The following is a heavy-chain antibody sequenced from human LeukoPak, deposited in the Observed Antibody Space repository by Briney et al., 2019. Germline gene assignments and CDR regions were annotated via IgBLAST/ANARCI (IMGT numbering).Heavy chain of an antibody. V-gene: IGHV1-8*01. D-gene: IGHD3-10*01. CDR2: MNPNSGNA. J-gene: IGHJ4*02. CDR1: GYTFTSYD. CDR3: GRPLQSGSWTQRALDY. Sequence: ASVKVSCKASGYTFTSYDISWVRQATGQGLEWMGWMNPNSGNAGYAQRFQGRVTMTRNNSISTAYMELTSLRSEDTAVYYCGRPLQSGSWTQRALDYWGQGTLVTVSS.